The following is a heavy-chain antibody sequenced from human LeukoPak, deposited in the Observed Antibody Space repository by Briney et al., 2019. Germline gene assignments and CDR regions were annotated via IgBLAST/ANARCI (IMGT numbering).Heavy chain of an antibody. CDR1: GYSFTSYW. J-gene: IGHJ1*01. D-gene: IGHD4-17*01. V-gene: IGHV5-51*01. Sequence: GESLKIPCKGSGYSFTSYWSGWVRQMPGKGLEGMGIIYPGDSDTRYSPSFQGQVTISADQSISTAYLQWSSLKASDTAMYYCARQGDGGYPIAEYFQHWGQGTLVTVSS. CDR2: IYPGDSDT. CDR3: ARQGDGGYPIAEYFQH.